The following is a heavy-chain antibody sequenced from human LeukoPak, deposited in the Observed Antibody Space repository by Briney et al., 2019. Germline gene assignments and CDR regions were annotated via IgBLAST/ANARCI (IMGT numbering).Heavy chain of an antibody. CDR3: ARDRSYEGLNWFDP. CDR2: ISAYNGNT. Sequence: GASVKVSCKASGYTFTSYGISWVRQAPGQGLEWMGWISAYNGNTHYTQKLQGRLTMTTDTSTSTAYTELRDLISDDTAVYYCARDRSYEGLNWFDPWGQGTLDTVSS. J-gene: IGHJ5*02. V-gene: IGHV1-18*01. D-gene: IGHD5-18*01. CDR1: GYTFTSYG.